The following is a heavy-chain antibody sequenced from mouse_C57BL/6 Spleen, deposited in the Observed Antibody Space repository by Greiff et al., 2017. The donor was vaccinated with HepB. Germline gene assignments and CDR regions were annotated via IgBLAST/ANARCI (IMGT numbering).Heavy chain of an antibody. V-gene: IGHV1-61*01. CDR1: GYTFTSYW. Sequence: VQLQQPGAELVRPGSSVKLSCKASGYTFTSYWMDWVKQRPGQGLEWIGNIYPSDSETHYNQKFKDKATLTVDKSSSTAYMQLSSLTSEDSAVYYCARSPFYYGYYFDYWGQGTTLTVSS. D-gene: IGHD1-1*01. CDR2: IYPSDSET. J-gene: IGHJ2*01. CDR3: ARSPFYYGYYFDY.